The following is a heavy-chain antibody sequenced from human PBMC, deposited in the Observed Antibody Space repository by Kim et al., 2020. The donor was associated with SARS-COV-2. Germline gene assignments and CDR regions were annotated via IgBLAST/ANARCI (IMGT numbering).Heavy chain of an antibody. CDR2: INPSGGST. Sequence: ASVKVSCKASGYTFTSYYMHWVRQAPGQGLEWMGIINPSGGSTSYAQKFQGRVTMTRDTSTSTVYMELSSLRSEDTAVYYYARDSNVRVVVVAATPPYNWFDPWGQGTLVTVSS. D-gene: IGHD2-15*01. CDR1: GYTFTSYY. CDR3: ARDSNVRVVVVAATPPYNWFDP. V-gene: IGHV1-46*01. J-gene: IGHJ5*02.